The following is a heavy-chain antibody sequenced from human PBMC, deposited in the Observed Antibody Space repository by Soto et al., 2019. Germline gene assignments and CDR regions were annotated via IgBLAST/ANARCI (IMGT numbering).Heavy chain of an antibody. J-gene: IGHJ4*02. Sequence: SETLSFTCAVYGLSFSGYYLSWIRQPPGKGLEWIGEINHSGSTNYNPSLKSRVTISVDTSKNQFSLKLSSVTAADTAVYYCARGRSGGSCYSVFTSCGLTFDYWGQGTLVTVSS. V-gene: IGHV4-34*01. CDR3: ARGRSGGSCYSVFTSCGLTFDY. CDR2: INHSGST. D-gene: IGHD2-15*01. CDR1: GLSFSGYY.